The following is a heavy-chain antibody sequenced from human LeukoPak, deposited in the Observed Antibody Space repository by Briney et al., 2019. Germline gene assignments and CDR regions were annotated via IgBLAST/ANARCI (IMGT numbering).Heavy chain of an antibody. CDR3: ARTLGGFTVDRATGFDL. J-gene: IGHJ2*01. V-gene: IGHV1-18*01. CDR2: IRAYEGNT. D-gene: IGHD5-24*01. CDR1: GYNFEILG. Sequence: ASVKVSCKASGYNFEILGISWVRQAPGQGCEWRGWIRAYEGNTDYAQKFEDRVTMTTDTSTNTAYMDLRNLTSDDTAVYYCARTLGGFTVDRATGFDLWGRGTLVTVSS.